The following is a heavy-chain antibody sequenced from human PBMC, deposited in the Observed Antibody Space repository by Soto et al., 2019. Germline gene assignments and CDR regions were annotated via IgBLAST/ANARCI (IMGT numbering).Heavy chain of an antibody. CDR3: SREGLLWFGELSVYGMDV. CDR1: GGSISSSNR. J-gene: IGHJ6*01. V-gene: IGHV4-4*02. Sequence: SETLSLTCAVSGGSISSSNRWSWVRQPPGKGLEWIGEIYHSGSTNYNPSLKSRVTISVDKSKNQFSLKLSSVTAADTAVYYCSREGLLWFGELSVYGMDVWGQGTTVTVSS. CDR2: IYHSGST. D-gene: IGHD3-10*01.